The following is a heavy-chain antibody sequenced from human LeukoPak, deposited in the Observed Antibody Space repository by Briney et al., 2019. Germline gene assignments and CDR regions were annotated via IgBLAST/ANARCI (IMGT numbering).Heavy chain of an antibody. J-gene: IGHJ4*02. V-gene: IGHV4-34*01. CDR1: GGSFSGYY. Sequence: KPSETLSLTCAVYGGSFSGYYWSWIRQPPGKGLEWIGEINHSGSPNYNPSLKSRVTISVDTSKNQFSLKLSSVTAADTAVYYCASLGRAISFDYWGQGTLVTVSS. CDR2: INHSGSP. CDR3: ASLGRAISFDY. D-gene: IGHD3-16*01.